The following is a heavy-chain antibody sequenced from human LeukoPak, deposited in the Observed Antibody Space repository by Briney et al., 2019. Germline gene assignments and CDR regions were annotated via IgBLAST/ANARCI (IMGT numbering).Heavy chain of an antibody. V-gene: IGHV3-23*01. CDR3: TKGLYGSGSSPDF. CDR2: ISGSDSST. Sequence: GGSLRLSCAASGFTFSKNAMTWVRQAPGKGLEWVSGISGSDSSTYYADSVKGRLTISRDNGKNTLYLQMNSLRAEDTAVYYCTKGLYGSGSSPDFWGQGTLVIVSA. J-gene: IGHJ4*02. D-gene: IGHD3-10*01. CDR1: GFTFSKNA.